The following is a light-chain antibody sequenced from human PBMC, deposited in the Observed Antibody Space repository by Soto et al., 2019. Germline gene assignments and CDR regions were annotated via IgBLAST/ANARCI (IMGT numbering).Light chain of an antibody. Sequence: DIQVTQSPSSLSASVGDRVTITCRASQSISSYLNWYKQKPGKAPKLLIHAASSLQSGVPSRFSGSGSGTDFTLTINSLQPEDIATYYCQQSYSTPATFGQGTKVDIK. V-gene: IGKV1-39*01. CDR1: QSISSY. CDR3: QQSYSTPAT. CDR2: AAS. J-gene: IGKJ1*01.